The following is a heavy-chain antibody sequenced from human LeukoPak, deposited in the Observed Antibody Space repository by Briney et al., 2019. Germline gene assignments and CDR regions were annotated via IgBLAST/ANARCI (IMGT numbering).Heavy chain of an antibody. CDR2: ISGSGGST. CDR1: GFTFSSYG. J-gene: IGHJ5*02. CDR3: AKAGGTYYPDHFDP. D-gene: IGHD1-26*01. V-gene: IGHV3-23*01. Sequence: GGSLRLSCAASGFTFSSYGMSWVRQAPGKGLEWVSAISGSGGSTYYADSVKGRFTISRDNSKNTLYMQMGSLRVEDAAVYYCAKAGGTYYPDHFDPWGQGTLVTVSS.